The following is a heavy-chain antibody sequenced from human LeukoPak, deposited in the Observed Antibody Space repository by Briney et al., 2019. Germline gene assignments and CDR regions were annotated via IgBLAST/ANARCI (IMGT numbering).Heavy chain of an antibody. CDR2: MNPNSGNT. J-gene: IGHJ5*02. Sequence: ASVKVSCKASGYTFTSYDINWVRQATGQGLEWMGWMNPNSGNTGYAQKFQGRVTITRNTSISTAYMELSSLRSEDTAVYYCAGAGIAARLLYNWFDPWGQGTLVTVSS. CDR1: GYTFTSYD. V-gene: IGHV1-8*03. CDR3: AGAGIAARLLYNWFDP. D-gene: IGHD6-6*01.